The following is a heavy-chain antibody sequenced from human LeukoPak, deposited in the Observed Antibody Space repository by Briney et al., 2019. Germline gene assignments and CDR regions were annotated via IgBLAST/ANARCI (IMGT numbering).Heavy chain of an antibody. Sequence: KSGGSLRLSCAASGFTFSSYEMNWVRQAPGKGLEWVSYMSSSGTTIYYGDSVKGRFTISRDNSKNTLYLQMNSLGADDTAVYYCAKREHTFGDKYYFDYWGQGTLVTVSS. CDR1: GFTFSSYE. D-gene: IGHD3-10*01. J-gene: IGHJ4*02. CDR2: MSSSGTTI. V-gene: IGHV3-48*03. CDR3: AKREHTFGDKYYFDY.